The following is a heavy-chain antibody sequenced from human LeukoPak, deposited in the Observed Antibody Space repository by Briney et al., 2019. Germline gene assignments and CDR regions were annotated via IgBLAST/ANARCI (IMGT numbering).Heavy chain of an antibody. V-gene: IGHV1-69*04. CDR1: GGTFSSYA. Sequence: SVKVSCKASGGTFSSYAISWVRQAPGQGLEWMGRIIPILGLANYAQKFQGRVTITADKSTSTAYMELSSLRSEDTAVYYCAREPSGEMATNFDYWGQGTLVTVSS. D-gene: IGHD5-24*01. CDR2: IIPILGLA. J-gene: IGHJ4*02. CDR3: AREPSGEMATNFDY.